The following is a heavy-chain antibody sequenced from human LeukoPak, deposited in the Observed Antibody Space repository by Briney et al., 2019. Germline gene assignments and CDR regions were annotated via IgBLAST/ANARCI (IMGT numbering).Heavy chain of an antibody. CDR3: ARARLEATTDY. V-gene: IGHV4-34*01. D-gene: IGHD3-3*01. CDR2: INHSGST. CDR1: GFSLSGY. J-gene: IGHJ4*02. Sequence: GSLRLSCVASGFSLSGYWSWIRQPPGKGLEWIGEINHSGSTNYNPSLKSRVTISVDTSKNQFSLKLSSVTAADTAVHYCARARLEATTDYWGQGTLVTVSS.